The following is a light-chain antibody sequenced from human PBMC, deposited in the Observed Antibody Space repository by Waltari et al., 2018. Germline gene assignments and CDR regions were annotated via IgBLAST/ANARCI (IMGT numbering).Light chain of an antibody. Sequence: SYELTQPPSVSVSPGQTASISCSGDELGDKYACWYRQKPGQSPVLVLYQDPTRPSGIPERFSGSNSGITATLPIRGTQPVDEADYYCQAWDNFTVAFGGGTKLSVL. CDR3: QAWDNFTVA. CDR2: QDP. V-gene: IGLV3-1*01. CDR1: ELGDKY. J-gene: IGLJ2*01.